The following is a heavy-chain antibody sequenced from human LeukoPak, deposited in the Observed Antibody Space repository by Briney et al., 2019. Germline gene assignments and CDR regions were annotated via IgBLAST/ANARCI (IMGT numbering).Heavy chain of an antibody. D-gene: IGHD3-22*01. CDR3: ARGFGGSSGSSDYYGMDV. CDR2: IIPSLDIV. CDR1: GATFNNYV. J-gene: IGHJ6*02. V-gene: IGHV1-69*04. Sequence: SVKVSCKASGATFNNYVITWVRQAPGQGLEWMGMIIPSLDIVNYAQTFQDRVTITADKSTSTAYMELRSLRSEDTAVYYCARGFGGSSGSSDYYGMDVWGQGTTVTVSS.